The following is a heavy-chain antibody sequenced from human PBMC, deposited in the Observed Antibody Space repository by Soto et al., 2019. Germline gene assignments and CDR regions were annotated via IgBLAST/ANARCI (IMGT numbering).Heavy chain of an antibody. CDR3: ARERAYYDFWSGYYRPDGMDV. CDR2: IYSGGST. CDR1: GFTVSSNY. D-gene: IGHD3-3*01. J-gene: IGHJ6*02. V-gene: IGHV3-66*01. Sequence: PGGSLRLSCAASGFTVSSNYMSWVRQAPGKGLEWVSVIYSGGSTYYADSVKGRFTISRDNSKNTLYLQMNSLRAEDTAVYYCARERAYYDFWSGYYRPDGMDVWGQGTTVTVSS.